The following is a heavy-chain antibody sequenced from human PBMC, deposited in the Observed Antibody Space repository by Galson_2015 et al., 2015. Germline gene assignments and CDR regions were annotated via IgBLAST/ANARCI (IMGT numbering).Heavy chain of an antibody. J-gene: IGHJ3*02. CDR3: ARGRWLQPPEAFDI. V-gene: IGHV3-33*01. CDR1: GFTFSSYG. Sequence: SLRLSCAASGFTFSSYGMHWVRQAPGKGLEWVAVIWYDGSNKYYADSVKGRFTISRDNSKNTLYLQMNSLRAEDTAVYYCARGRWLQPPEAFDIWGQGTMVTVSS. CDR2: IWYDGSNK. D-gene: IGHD5-24*01.